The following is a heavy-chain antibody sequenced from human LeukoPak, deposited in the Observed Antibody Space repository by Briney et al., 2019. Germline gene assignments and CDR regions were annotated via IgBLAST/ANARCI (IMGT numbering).Heavy chain of an antibody. J-gene: IGHJ4*02. CDR1: GFTFSTYW. Sequence: GGSLRLSCAASGFTFSTYWMAWVRPAPGKGLEWVANIKGDESARHQADSVKGRFTISRDNAKKSVYLQMSSLRGEDTAVYYCARDVGGSLDYWGQGTLVTVSS. CDR2: IKGDESAR. V-gene: IGHV3-7*01. CDR3: ARDVGGSLDY. D-gene: IGHD1-26*01.